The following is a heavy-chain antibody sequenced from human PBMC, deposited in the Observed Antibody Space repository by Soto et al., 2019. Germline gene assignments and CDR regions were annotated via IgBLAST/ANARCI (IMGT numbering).Heavy chain of an antibody. D-gene: IGHD3-10*01. V-gene: IGHV7-4-1*01. CDR2: INTNTGNP. CDR1: GYPFTSYA. Sequence: ASLKVSCKSSGYPFTSYAMNWVRQAPGQGLEWMGWINTNTGNPTYAQGFTGRFVFSLDTSVSTAYLQICSLKAEDTAVYCCARRRPYGSGGGNWFDPWGQGTLVTVSS. J-gene: IGHJ5*02. CDR3: ARRRPYGSGGGNWFDP.